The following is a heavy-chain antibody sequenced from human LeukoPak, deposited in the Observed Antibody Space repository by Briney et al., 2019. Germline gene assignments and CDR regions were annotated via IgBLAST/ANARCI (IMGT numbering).Heavy chain of an antibody. CDR1: GFTVSSNY. J-gene: IGHJ4*02. D-gene: IGHD1-26*01. V-gene: IGHV3-53*01. CDR2: IYSGGST. CDR3: ANAPSGSYYNSVHY. Sequence: GGSLRLSCAASGFTVSSNYMSWVRQAPGKGLEWVSVIYSGGSTYYADSVKGRFTISRDNSKNTLYLQMNSLRAEDTAVYYCANAPSGSYYNSVHYWGQGTLVTVSS.